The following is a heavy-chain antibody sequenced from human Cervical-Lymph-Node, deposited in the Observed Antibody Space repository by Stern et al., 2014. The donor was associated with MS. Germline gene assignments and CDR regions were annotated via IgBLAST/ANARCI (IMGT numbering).Heavy chain of an antibody. CDR3: ASAYSSSHYYFDY. CDR2: IWYDESNP. D-gene: IGHD6-13*01. Sequence: VKLVQSGRGVVQPAKTLRLSCASSGFTFSRYAMPGGRQPPGKGLAWESLIWYDESNPYYADSVTGRFTISRDNFKNPLYLQMNSLRAEDTAVYYCASAYSSSHYYFDYWGQGTLVTVSS. CDR1: GFTFSRYA. V-gene: IGHV3-33*01. J-gene: IGHJ4*02.